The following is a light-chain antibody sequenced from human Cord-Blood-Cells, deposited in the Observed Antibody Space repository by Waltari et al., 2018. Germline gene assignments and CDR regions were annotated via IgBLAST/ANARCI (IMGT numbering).Light chain of an antibody. CDR2: DAS. CDR1: QSISSW. V-gene: IGKV1-5*02. J-gene: IGKJ2*01. Sequence: DIQMTQSPSTLSASVGDRVTIICRASQSISSWLAGYQQKPGKAPQLLIYDASSLERGVPSRFSGSGAWTEFTLTISSLQPDDFVTYYCQQYNSYSYTFGQGTKLEIK. CDR3: QQYNSYSYT.